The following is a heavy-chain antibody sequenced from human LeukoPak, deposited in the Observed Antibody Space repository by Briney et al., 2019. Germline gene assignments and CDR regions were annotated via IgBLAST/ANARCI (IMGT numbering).Heavy chain of an antibody. CDR3: ARAGGYCGRISCPYYFDY. D-gene: IGHD2-15*01. J-gene: IGHJ4*02. CDR2: ISSSSSYI. V-gene: IGHV3-21*04. Sequence: GGSLRLSCAASGFTFSSYSMNWVRQAPGKGLEWVSSISSSSSYIYYADSVKGRFTISRDNAKNSLYLQMNSLRAEDTAVYYCARAGGYCGRISCPYYFDYWGQGSLVAVSS. CDR1: GFTFSSYS.